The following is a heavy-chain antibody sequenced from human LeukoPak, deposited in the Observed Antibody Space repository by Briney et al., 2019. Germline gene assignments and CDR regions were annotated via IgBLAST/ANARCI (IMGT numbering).Heavy chain of an antibody. V-gene: IGHV4-39*01. CDR3: ARLVAAAGTLFDP. Sequence: PSETLSLTCTVSGGSISSSSYYWGWIRQPPGKGLEWIGSIYYSGSTYYNPSLKSRVTISVDTSKNQFSLKLSSVTAADTAVYYCARLVAAAGTLFDPWGQGTLVTVSS. CDR2: IYYSGST. CDR1: GGSISSSSYY. J-gene: IGHJ5*02. D-gene: IGHD6-13*01.